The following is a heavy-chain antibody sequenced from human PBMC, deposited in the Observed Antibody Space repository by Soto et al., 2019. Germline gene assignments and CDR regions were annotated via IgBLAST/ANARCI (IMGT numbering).Heavy chain of an antibody. V-gene: IGHV1-69*13. CDR1: GGTFSSYA. Sequence: SVKVSCKASGGTFSSYAISWVRQAPGQGLEWMGGIIPIFGTANYAQKFQGRVTITADESTSTAYMELSSLRSEDTAVYYCASVSREMATMEPNFAYWGQGTLVTVSS. D-gene: IGHD5-12*01. J-gene: IGHJ4*02. CDR3: ASVSREMATMEPNFAY. CDR2: IIPIFGTA.